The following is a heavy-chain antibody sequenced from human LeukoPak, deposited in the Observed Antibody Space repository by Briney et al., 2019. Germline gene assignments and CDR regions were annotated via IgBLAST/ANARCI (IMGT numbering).Heavy chain of an antibody. Sequence: SETLSLTCTVSGGSISSYYWSLIRQPPGKGLEWIGYIYYSGSTNYNPSLKSRVTISVDTSKNQFSLKLSSVTAADTAVYYCARDSRVVPAATWVWFDPWGQGTLVTVSS. CDR2: IYYSGST. J-gene: IGHJ5*02. CDR1: GGSISSYY. D-gene: IGHD2-2*01. CDR3: ARDSRVVPAATWVWFDP. V-gene: IGHV4-59*01.